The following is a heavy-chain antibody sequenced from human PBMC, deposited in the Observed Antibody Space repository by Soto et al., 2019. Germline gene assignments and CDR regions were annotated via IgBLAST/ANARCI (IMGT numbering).Heavy chain of an antibody. V-gene: IGHV3-30*18. CDR1: GFTFSSYG. Sequence: PGGSLRLSCAASGFTFSSYGMHWVRQAPGKGLEWVAVISYDGSNKYYADSVKGRFTISGDNSKNTLYLQMNSLRAEDTAVYYCAKERVPAATRRYYYYYMDVWGKGTTVTVSS. J-gene: IGHJ6*03. D-gene: IGHD2-2*01. CDR2: ISYDGSNK. CDR3: AKERVPAATRRYYYYYMDV.